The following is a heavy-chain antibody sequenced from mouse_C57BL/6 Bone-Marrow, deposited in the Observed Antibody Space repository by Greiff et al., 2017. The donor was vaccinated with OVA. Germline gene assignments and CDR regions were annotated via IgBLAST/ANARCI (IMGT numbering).Heavy chain of an antibody. Sequence: QVQLQQSGAELVRPGASVKLSCKASGYTFTDYYINWVKQRPGQGLEWIARIYPGSGNTYYNEKFKGKATLTAEKSSSTAYMQLSSLTSEDSAVSFCARDDYDDWYFDVWGTGTTVTVSS. D-gene: IGHD2-4*01. V-gene: IGHV1-76*01. CDR2: IYPGSGNT. CDR3: ARDDYDDWYFDV. J-gene: IGHJ1*03. CDR1: GYTFTDYY.